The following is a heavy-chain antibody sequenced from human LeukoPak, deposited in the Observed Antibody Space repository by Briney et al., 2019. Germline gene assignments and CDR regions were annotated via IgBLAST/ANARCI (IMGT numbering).Heavy chain of an antibody. CDR1: GFTFSGYW. Sequence: PGGSLRLSCAASGFTFSGYWMHWVRQAPGKGLVWVSRINFEGSTTDYADSVKGRLTISRDNAKNTLFLQMNSLRAEDTAVYYCARVGITMVRTDAFDIWGQGTMVTVSS. CDR2: INFEGSTT. V-gene: IGHV3-74*01. D-gene: IGHD3-10*01. J-gene: IGHJ3*02. CDR3: ARVGITMVRTDAFDI.